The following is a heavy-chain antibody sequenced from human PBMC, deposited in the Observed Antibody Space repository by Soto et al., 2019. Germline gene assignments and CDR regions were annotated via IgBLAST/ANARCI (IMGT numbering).Heavy chain of an antibody. J-gene: IGHJ5*02. CDR1: GFNFGPFW. CDR3: ARVDPPAKS. V-gene: IGHV3-74*01. CDR2: INSDGSTI. Sequence: GGSLRLSCAASGFNFGPFWMHWVRQVPGKGLVWVSHINSDGSTIVYADSVKGRFTISRDNAKSTLFLQMNSLRAEDTAVYYCARVDPPAKSWGQGTLVTVSS. D-gene: IGHD2-2*01.